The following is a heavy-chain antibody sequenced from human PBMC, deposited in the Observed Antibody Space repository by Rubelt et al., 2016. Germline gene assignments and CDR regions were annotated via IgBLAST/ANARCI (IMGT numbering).Heavy chain of an antibody. Sequence: GPGLVKPSETLSLTCTVSGGSISSYYWSWIRQPPGKGLEWIGYIYYSGSTNYNPSLKSRVTISVDTSKNQFSLKLSSVTAADTAVYYCARLVNLRGVSNLYFDYWGQGTLVTVSS. CDR3: ARLVNLRGVSNLYFDY. V-gene: IGHV4-59*01. CDR2: IYYSGST. J-gene: IGHJ4*02. CDR1: GGSISSYY. D-gene: IGHD3-10*01.